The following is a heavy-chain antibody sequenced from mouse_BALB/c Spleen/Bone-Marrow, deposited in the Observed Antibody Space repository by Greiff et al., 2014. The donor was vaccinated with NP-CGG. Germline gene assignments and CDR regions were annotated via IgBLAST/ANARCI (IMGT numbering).Heavy chain of an antibody. D-gene: IGHD2-12*01. CDR2: IYPGNSEI. CDR1: GYSFTSYW. J-gene: IGHJ4*01. V-gene: IGHV1-5*01. Sequence: VQLQQSGTVLPRPGTSVRMSCQASGYSFTSYWMHWVKQRPGQGLEWIGAIYPGNSEISYNQKFKGKAKLTAVTSASTAYMELSSLTSEDSAVYYCTIYRYDEDAMDYWGQGTSVTVSS. CDR3: TIYRYDEDAMDY.